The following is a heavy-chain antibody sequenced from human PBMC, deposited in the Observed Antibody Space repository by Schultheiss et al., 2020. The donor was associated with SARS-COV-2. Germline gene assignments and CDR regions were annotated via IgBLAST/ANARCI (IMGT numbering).Heavy chain of an antibody. V-gene: IGHV3-9*01. Sequence: GGSLRLSCAASGFNVTGNYMTWVRQAPGKGLEWVSGISWNSGSIGYADSVKGRFTISRDNAKNSLYLQMNSLRAEDTAVYYCLCNWNYPWGQGTLVTVSS. J-gene: IGHJ5*02. CDR1: GFNVTGNY. CDR2: ISWNSGSI. CDR3: LCNWNYP.